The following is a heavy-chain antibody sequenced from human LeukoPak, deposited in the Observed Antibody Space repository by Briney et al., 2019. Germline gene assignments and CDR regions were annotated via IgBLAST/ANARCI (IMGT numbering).Heavy chain of an antibody. D-gene: IGHD3-22*01. Sequence: ASVKVSCKASGYTFTSYDINWVRQATGQGLEWMGWMNPNSGNTGYAQKFQGRVTMTRNTSISTAYMELSSLRSEDTAVYYCARAPPYYYDSSGYSPHLDYYYGMDVWGQGTTVTVSS. J-gene: IGHJ6*02. V-gene: IGHV1-8*01. CDR1: GYTFTSYD. CDR2: MNPNSGNT. CDR3: ARAPPYYYDSSGYSPHLDYYYGMDV.